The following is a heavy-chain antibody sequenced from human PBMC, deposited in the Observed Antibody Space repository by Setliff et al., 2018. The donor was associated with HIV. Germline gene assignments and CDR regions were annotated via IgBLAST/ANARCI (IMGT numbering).Heavy chain of an antibody. V-gene: IGHV4-59*01. CDR1: EGYITGYY. Sequence: SETLSLTCTVSEGYITGYYWTWIRQPPGRGLEWICYIFYSGTTKFNPSLKSRAAISVDSSNNQFSLKMTSVTAADTAVYFCARFNALLGSSTYYDYWGPGLLVTVSS. J-gene: IGHJ4*02. CDR3: ARFNALLGSSTYYDY. CDR2: IFYSGTT. D-gene: IGHD3-22*01.